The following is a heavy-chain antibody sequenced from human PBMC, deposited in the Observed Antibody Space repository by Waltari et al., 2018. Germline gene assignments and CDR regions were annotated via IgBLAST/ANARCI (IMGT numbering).Heavy chain of an antibody. CDR3: ASSATYWGEFFEH. D-gene: IGHD7-27*01. Sequence: VQLVQSGADVKKPGASMNVSCMTSGYTFTDYYMHWVRQAPGQGLEWMGWINPKTGGTNYAQNFRGRVTMTRDTSSSTAFLEMTSSSFGETAVYYCASSATYWGEFFEHWGQGSLITVSS. CDR1: GYTFTDYY. J-gene: IGHJ4*02. V-gene: IGHV1-2*02. CDR2: INPKTGGT.